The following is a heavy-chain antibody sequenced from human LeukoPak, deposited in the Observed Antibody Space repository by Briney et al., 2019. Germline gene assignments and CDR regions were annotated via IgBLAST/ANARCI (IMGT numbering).Heavy chain of an antibody. V-gene: IGHV3-7*03. CDR1: GFPFHNYW. Sequence: GGSLRLSCATSGFPFHNYWMTWVRQAPGRGLEWLANIDQDETEKNCVDSVKGRFTISRDNAEKSLYLRMTSLRVEDTAIYYCGRGLYGSGRRSLMAHWGPGTLVSVSS. CDR3: GRGLYGSGRRSLMAH. CDR2: IDQDETEK. D-gene: IGHD3-10*01. J-gene: IGHJ4*02.